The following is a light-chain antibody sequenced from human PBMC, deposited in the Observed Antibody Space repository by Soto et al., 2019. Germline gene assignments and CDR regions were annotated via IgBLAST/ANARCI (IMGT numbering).Light chain of an antibody. J-gene: IGKJ1*01. CDR3: QQYNSYSLSWT. V-gene: IGKV1-5*01. CDR2: DAS. Sequence: DIQMTQSPSTLSASVGDRVTITCRASQSISSWLAWYQQKPGKAPKLLIYDASSLESGVPSRFSGSGSGTEFTLTISRLQPDDFATYYCQQYNSYSLSWTFGQGTKVEI. CDR1: QSISSW.